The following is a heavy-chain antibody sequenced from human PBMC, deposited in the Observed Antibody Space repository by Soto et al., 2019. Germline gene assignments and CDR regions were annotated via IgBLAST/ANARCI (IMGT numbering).Heavy chain of an antibody. CDR3: ASPSGGY. CDR2: IRNKANSYTT. D-gene: IGHD3-10*01. CDR1: GFTFSDHY. J-gene: IGHJ4*02. V-gene: IGHV3-72*01. Sequence: EVQLVESGGGLVQPGGSLRLSCAASGFTFSDHYMDWVRQAPGKGLEWVGRIRNKANSYTTEYAASVKGRFTISRDDSKNSLKLQMNSLKTEDRAVYYCASPSGGYWGQGTLVTVSS.